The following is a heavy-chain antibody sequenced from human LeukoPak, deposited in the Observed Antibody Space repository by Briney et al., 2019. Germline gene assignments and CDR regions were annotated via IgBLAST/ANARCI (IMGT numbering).Heavy chain of an antibody. CDR1: GYTFTSYD. Sequence: ASVTVSCKASGYTFTSYDINWVRQAPGQGLEWMGWMNPNSGNTGYAQKFQGRATMTRNTSISTAYMELSSLRSEDTAVYYCARGGYSYGRIIDYWGQGTLVTVSS. CDR3: ARGGYSYGRIIDY. D-gene: IGHD5-18*01. V-gene: IGHV1-8*01. J-gene: IGHJ4*02. CDR2: MNPNSGNT.